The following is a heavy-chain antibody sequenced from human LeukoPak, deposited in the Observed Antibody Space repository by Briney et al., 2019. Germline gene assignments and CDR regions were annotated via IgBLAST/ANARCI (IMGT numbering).Heavy chain of an antibody. CDR2: IYHSGST. D-gene: IGHD6-19*01. Sequence: SETLSLTCDVSGVSISSGHYWGWIRQPAGKGLEWIGSIYHSGSTPYNRCPKSRVALSADTSKDQFSLKVRSVTAADTAVYFCARSSSGWFFDYWGQGTLVTVSS. CDR3: ARSSSGWFFDY. J-gene: IGHJ4*02. V-gene: IGHV4-38-2*01. CDR1: GVSISSGHY.